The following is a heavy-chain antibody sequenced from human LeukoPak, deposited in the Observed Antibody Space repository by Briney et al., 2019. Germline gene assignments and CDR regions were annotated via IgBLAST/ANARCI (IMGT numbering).Heavy chain of an antibody. D-gene: IGHD3-3*01. CDR2: IYHSGST. V-gene: IGHV4-39*07. J-gene: IGHJ5*02. Sequence: SETLSLTCTVSGGSISSSSYYWGWIRQPPGKGLEWIGSIYHSGSTYYNPSLKSRVTISVDTSKNQFSLKLSSVTAADTAVYYCARGVRFLEWLLPPHNWFDPWGQGTLVTVSS. CDR1: GGSISSSSYY. CDR3: ARGVRFLEWLLPPHNWFDP.